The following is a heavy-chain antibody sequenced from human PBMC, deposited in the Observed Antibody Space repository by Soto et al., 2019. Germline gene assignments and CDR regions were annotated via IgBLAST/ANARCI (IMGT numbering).Heavy chain of an antibody. CDR1: GGSISSGGYY. CDR2: IYYSGST. J-gene: IGHJ5*02. CDR3: ARGIAARPNHNWFDP. D-gene: IGHD6-6*01. V-gene: IGHV4-31*03. Sequence: TLSLTCTVSGGSISSGGYYWSWIRQHPGKGLEWIGYIYYSGSTYYNPSLKSRVTISVDTSKNQFSLKLSSVTAADTAVYYCARGIAARPNHNWFDPWGQGTLVTVSS.